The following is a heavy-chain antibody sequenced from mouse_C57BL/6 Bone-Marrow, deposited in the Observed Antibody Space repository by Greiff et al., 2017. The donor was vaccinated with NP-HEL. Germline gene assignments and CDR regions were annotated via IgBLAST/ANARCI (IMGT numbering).Heavy chain of an antibody. V-gene: IGHV1-18*01. CDR3: ARWGRSGSWFAY. D-gene: IGHD3-2*02. CDR2: INPNNGGT. CDR1: GYTFTDYN. J-gene: IGHJ3*01. Sequence: EVKLMESGPELVKPGASVKIPCKASGYTFTDYNMDWVKQSHGKSLEWIGDINPNNGGTIYNQKFKGKATLTVDKSSSTAYMELRSLTSEDTAVYYCARWGRSGSWFAYWGQGTLVTVSA.